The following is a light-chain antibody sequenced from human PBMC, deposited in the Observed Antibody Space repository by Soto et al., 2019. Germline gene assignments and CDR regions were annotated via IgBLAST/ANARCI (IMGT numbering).Light chain of an antibody. CDR1: SSDVWSYNL. J-gene: IGLJ3*02. CDR3: CAYAGSSTYWV. V-gene: IGLV2-23*01. CDR2: EGS. Sequence: QSALTQPASVSGSPGQSITISCTGTSSDVWSYNLVSWYQQHPGKAPKLMIYEGSKRPSGVSNRFSGSKSGNTASLTISGLQAEDEADYYCCAYAGSSTYWVFGGGTKLTV.